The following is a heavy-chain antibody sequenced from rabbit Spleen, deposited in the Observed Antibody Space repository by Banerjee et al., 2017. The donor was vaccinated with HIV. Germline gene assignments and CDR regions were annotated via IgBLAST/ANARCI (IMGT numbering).Heavy chain of an antibody. J-gene: IGHJ4*01. V-gene: IGHV1S40*01. CDR1: GFSFSSSYY. D-gene: IGHD6-1*01. Sequence: QSLEESGGDLVKPGAYLTLTCTGSGFSFSSSYYMCWVRQAPGKGLELIACIDTSSVNTADATWAKGRFTISKTSSTTVTLQMTSLTAADTATYSCARGEHFSVGFSAFAVYLDLWGPGTLVTVS. CDR2: IDTSSVNT. CDR3: ARGEHFSVGFSAFAVYLDL.